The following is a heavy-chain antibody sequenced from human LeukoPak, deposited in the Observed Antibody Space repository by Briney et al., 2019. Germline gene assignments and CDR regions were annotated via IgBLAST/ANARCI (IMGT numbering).Heavy chain of an antibody. CDR1: GYTFISYW. Sequence: GESLKISCKGSGYTFISYWIGWVRQMPGKGLEWLGILYPGDSDIRYSPSFQGQVTISADKSTTTAYLQWSSLKASDTAMYYCARRQAAAVNWFDSWGQGTLVTVSS. D-gene: IGHD6-25*01. J-gene: IGHJ5*01. CDR3: ARRQAAAVNWFDS. V-gene: IGHV5-51*01. CDR2: LYPGDSDI.